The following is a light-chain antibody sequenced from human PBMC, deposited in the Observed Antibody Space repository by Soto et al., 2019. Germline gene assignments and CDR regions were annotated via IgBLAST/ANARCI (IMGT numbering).Light chain of an antibody. CDR2: KAT. CDR3: QQYNSYPWT. V-gene: IGKV1-5*03. Sequence: DIPMTQSPSTLSASVGDRVTITCRASQSISSWLAWYQQKPGKAPKLLIHKATSLESGVPSRFSGSGSGTEFTLTISSLQPDDFAAYYCQQYNSYPWTVGQGTKVEIK. J-gene: IGKJ1*01. CDR1: QSISSW.